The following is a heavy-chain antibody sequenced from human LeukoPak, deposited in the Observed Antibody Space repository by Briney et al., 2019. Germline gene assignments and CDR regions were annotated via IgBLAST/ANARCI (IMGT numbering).Heavy chain of an antibody. Sequence: SETLSLTCTVSGGSISSSSYYWSWIRQPPGKGLEWIGYIYYSGSTNYNPSLKSRVTISVDTSKNQFSLKLSSVTAADTAVYYCARDVRGTDYWGQGTLVTVSS. CDR3: ARDVRGTDY. CDR2: IYYSGST. CDR1: GGSISSSSYY. V-gene: IGHV4-61*01. D-gene: IGHD1-14*01. J-gene: IGHJ4*02.